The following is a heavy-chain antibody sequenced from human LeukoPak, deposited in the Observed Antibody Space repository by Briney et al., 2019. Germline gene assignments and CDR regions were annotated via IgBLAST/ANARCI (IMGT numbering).Heavy chain of an antibody. CDR1: GFTFDDYG. CDR3: ARAISGTYQAPFDD. V-gene: IGHV3-20*04. CDR2: VNWNGGST. D-gene: IGHD1-26*01. Sequence: PGGSLRLSCAASGFTFDDYGMSWVRQAPGKGLEWVSGVNWNGGSTGYADSVKGRFTISRDNAKNSLYLQMNSLRAEDTALYYCARAISGTYQAPFDDRGQVTLVTVSS. J-gene: IGHJ4*02.